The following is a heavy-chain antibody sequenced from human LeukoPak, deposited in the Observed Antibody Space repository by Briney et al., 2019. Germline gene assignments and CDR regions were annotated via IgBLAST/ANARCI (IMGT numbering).Heavy chain of an antibody. V-gene: IGHV3-7*03. J-gene: IGHJ4*02. CDR3: ARDRTGGYFDY. CDR1: GLTFSNYW. Sequence: GGSLRLSCAASGLTFSNYWMSWVRQAPGKGLEWVANIKEDGSEKYYVDSMKGRFTISRDNAKNSLYLQMSSLRVVDTAVYYCARDRTGGYFDYWGQGTLVTVSS. D-gene: IGHD4-23*01. CDR2: IKEDGSEK.